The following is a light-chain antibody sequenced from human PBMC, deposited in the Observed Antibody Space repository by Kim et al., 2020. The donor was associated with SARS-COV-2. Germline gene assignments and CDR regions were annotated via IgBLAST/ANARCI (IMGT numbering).Light chain of an antibody. Sequence: GRTGTSSSSRSRGSIASNGVQWCQQRPGSAPTTVIYEDNQRPSGVPGRFSGSIDSSSNSASLTSSGQKTEDEAGYYCQSFDTRSQVFGGGTQLTVL. J-gene: IGLJ2*01. CDR1: RGSIASNG. V-gene: IGLV6-57*03. CDR3: QSFDTRSQV. CDR2: EDN.